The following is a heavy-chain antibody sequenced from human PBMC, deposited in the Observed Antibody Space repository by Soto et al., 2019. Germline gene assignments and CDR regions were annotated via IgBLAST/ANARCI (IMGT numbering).Heavy chain of an antibody. J-gene: IGHJ6*02. Sequence: QVQLVQSGAEVKNSGASVKVSCKASGYTFTSYGFSWVRQAPGQGLEWMGWISASNGNTNYAQKLQGRVTMTTDTSTGXAXMELRSLRSDDTATYYXXXXXXXXXXXXXCYQGYYYFXXDVWGQGTTVT. CDR2: ISASNGNT. D-gene: IGHD2-8*01. CDR1: GYTFTSYG. CDR3: XXXXXXXXXXXXCYQGYYYFXXDV. V-gene: IGHV1-18*01.